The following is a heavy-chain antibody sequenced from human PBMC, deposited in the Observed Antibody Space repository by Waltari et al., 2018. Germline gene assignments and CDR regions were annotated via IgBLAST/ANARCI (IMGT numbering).Heavy chain of an antibody. V-gene: IGHV3-73*01. CDR1: GFTFRGSA. D-gene: IGHD6-13*01. J-gene: IGHJ4*02. CDR2: IRSKANSYAT. Sequence: EVQLVESGGGLVQPGGSLKLSCAASGFTFRGSALHWVRQASGKGLEWVGRIRSKANSYATAYAASVKGRFTISRDDSKNTAYLQMNSLKTEDTAVYYCTRQGSSWYEDDYWGQGTLVTVSS. CDR3: TRQGSSWYEDDY.